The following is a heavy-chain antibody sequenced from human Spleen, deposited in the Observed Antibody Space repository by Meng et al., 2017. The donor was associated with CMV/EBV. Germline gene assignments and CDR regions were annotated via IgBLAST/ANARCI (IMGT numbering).Heavy chain of an antibody. CDR2: IRYDGINK. D-gene: IGHD3-16*01. CDR3: ARGGIRDAFDI. J-gene: IGHJ3*02. V-gene: IGHV3-30*02. CDR1: GFTFSTYG. Sequence: GESLKISCAVSGFTFSTYGMHWVRQAPGKGLEWVTFIRYDGINKYYADSVKGRFTISRDNSKNTLYLRMNSLRPEDTAVYYCARGGIRDAFDIWGQGTVVTVSS.